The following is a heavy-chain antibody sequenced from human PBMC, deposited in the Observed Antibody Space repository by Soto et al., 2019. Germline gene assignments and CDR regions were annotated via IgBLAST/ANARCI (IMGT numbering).Heavy chain of an antibody. D-gene: IGHD2-21*02. CDR1: GFTFSSYA. CDR3: AKDQDCGGDCYSGFDP. J-gene: IGHJ5*02. Sequence: GGSLRLSCAASGFTFSSYAMSWVRQAPGKGLEWVSAISGSVGSIYYADSVKGRLTISRDNSKNTLYLQMNSLRAEDTAVYYCAKDQDCGGDCYSGFDPWGQGTLVTVSS. CDR2: ISGSVGSI. V-gene: IGHV3-23*01.